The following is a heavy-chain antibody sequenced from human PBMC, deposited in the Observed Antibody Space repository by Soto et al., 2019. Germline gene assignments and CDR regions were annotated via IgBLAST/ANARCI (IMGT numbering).Heavy chain of an antibody. D-gene: IGHD6-19*01. Sequence: QVQLVQSGAEVKKPGSSVKVSCKASGGTFSSYAISWVRQAPGQGLEWMGGIIPIFGTANYAQKFQGRVTITADESTSTAYMELSSLRSEDTAGYYCARDAIAVAGMGVGWFDPWGQGTLVTVSS. J-gene: IGHJ5*02. CDR1: GGTFSSYA. CDR2: IIPIFGTA. V-gene: IGHV1-69*01. CDR3: ARDAIAVAGMGVGWFDP.